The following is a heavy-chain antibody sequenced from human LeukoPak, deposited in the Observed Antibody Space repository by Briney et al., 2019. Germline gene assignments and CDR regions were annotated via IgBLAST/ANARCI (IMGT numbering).Heavy chain of an antibody. CDR3: AREPPIFHGSATIAMDH. V-gene: IGHV1-18*01. J-gene: IGHJ4*02. D-gene: IGHD3-10*01. CDR1: GYTFRSFG. Sequence: ASVKVSCKGSGYTFRSFGISWVRQAPGQGLEWMGWISIYNGDTKYAQKFQDRVTMTRDTSTSTAYMEVRSLRSDDTAVYYCAREPPIFHGSATIAMDHWGQGTLVTVSS. CDR2: ISIYNGDT.